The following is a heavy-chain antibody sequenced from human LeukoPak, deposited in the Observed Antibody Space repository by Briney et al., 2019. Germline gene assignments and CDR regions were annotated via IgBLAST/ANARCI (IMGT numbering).Heavy chain of an antibody. J-gene: IGHJ4*02. CDR2: INHSGST. Sequence: SETLSLTCAVYGGSFSGYYGSWIRQPPGKGLEWIGEINHSGSTYYNPSLKSRVTISVDTSKNQFSLKLSSVTAADTAVYYCARGRITPDYWGQGTLVTVSS. CDR1: GGSFSGYY. V-gene: IGHV4-34*01. D-gene: IGHD3-16*01. CDR3: ARGRITPDY.